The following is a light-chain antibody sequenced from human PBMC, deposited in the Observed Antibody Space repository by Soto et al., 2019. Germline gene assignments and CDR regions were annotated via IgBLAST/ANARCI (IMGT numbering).Light chain of an antibody. Sequence: QSVLTQPPSASGTPGQRVTISCSGSSSNIGSNYVYWYKQLPGTAPKLLIYRNNQRPSGVPDRFSGSKSGTSASLAISGLRSADEADYYCAAWDDSLSGRVVFGGGTQLTVL. CDR2: RNN. V-gene: IGLV1-47*01. CDR3: AAWDDSLSGRVV. CDR1: SSNIGSNY. J-gene: IGLJ2*01.